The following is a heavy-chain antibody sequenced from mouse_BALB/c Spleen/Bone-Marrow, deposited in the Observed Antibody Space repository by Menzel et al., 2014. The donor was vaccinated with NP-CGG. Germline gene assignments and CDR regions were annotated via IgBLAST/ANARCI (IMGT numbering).Heavy chain of an antibody. CDR1: GYAFSVNW. J-gene: IGHJ2*01. Sequence: VQLQQSGAELVRPGSSVKISCKASGYAFSVNWMNWVKQRPGQGLEWIGQIYPGDGDTNYNGKFKGRATLTADKSSNTAYMQLSSLTSEDSAVYFCARGGISVDYWGQGTTLTVSP. CDR2: IYPGDGDT. CDR3: ARGGISVDY. V-gene: IGHV1-80*01.